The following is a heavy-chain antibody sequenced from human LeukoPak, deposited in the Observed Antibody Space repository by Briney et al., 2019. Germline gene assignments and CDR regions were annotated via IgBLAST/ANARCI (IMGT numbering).Heavy chain of an antibody. D-gene: IGHD3-22*01. J-gene: IGHJ6*02. CDR3: ARVRYSYDTSGYSGPYGMDV. Sequence: SETLSLTCTISGASISSGSYYWSWIRQPPGKHLEWIGYVYYSGSTYYNPSLRSRVTISVDTSKNQFSLKLSSVTAADTAVSYCARVRYSYDTSGYSGPYGMDVWGQGTTVTVSS. CDR1: GASISSGSYY. CDR2: VYYSGST. V-gene: IGHV4-31*03.